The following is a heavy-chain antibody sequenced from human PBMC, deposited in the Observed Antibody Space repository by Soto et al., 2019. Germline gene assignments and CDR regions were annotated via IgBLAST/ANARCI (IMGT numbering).Heavy chain of an antibody. CDR3: ARTTDYYDSSGYYSWFDP. J-gene: IGHJ5*02. Sequence: PSETLSLTCAVSGGSISSGGYSWSWIRQPPGKGLGWIGYIYHSGSTYYNPSLKSRVTISVDRSKNQFSLKLSSVTAADTAVYYCARTTDYYDSSGYYSWFDPWGQGTLVTVSS. D-gene: IGHD3-22*01. CDR2: IYHSGST. V-gene: IGHV4-30-2*01. CDR1: GGSISSGGYS.